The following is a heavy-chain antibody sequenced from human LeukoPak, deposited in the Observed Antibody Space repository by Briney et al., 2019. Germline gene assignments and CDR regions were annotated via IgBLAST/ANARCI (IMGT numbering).Heavy chain of an antibody. D-gene: IGHD3-10*01. Sequence: PGGSLRLSCAASGFTFSKYGMHWVRQAPGKGLEWVAVISYDGSNKYYADSVKGRFTISRDNSKNTLYLQMNSLRAEDTAVYYCAKRTYYYGSGTYANGMDVWGQGTTVTVSS. CDR3: AKRTYYYGSGTYANGMDV. CDR1: GFTFSKYG. CDR2: ISYDGSNK. J-gene: IGHJ6*02. V-gene: IGHV3-30*18.